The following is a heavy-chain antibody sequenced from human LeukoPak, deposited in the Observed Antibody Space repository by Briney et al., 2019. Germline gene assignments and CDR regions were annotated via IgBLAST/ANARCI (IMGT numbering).Heavy chain of an antibody. CDR1: GFTFNHAW. D-gene: IGHD3-22*01. CDR3: AREIVDYYDSSGYLDY. V-gene: IGHV3-30-3*01. CDR2: ISYDGSNK. Sequence: GGSLRLSCAASGFTFNHAWMSWVRQAPGKGLEWVAVISYDGSNKYYADSVKGRFTISRDNSKNTLYLQMNSLRAEDTAVYYCAREIVDYYDSSGYLDYWGQGTLVTVSS. J-gene: IGHJ4*02.